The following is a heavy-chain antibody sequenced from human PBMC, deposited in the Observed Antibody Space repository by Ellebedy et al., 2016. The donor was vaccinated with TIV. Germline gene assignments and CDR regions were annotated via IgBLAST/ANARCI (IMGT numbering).Heavy chain of an antibody. D-gene: IGHD3-10*01. CDR1: GFTFHSYG. Sequence: PGGSLRLSCAASGFTFHSYGMHWVRQAPGKGLEWVTFIRYDGSDKYYADSVKGRFTVSRDNSKNTLTLQMNSLRLKDTAVYYCAEGLFEFGEFKSAFEPWGQGTLVIVSS. CDR3: AEGLFEFGEFKSAFEP. J-gene: IGHJ5*02. V-gene: IGHV3-30*02. CDR2: IRYDGSDK.